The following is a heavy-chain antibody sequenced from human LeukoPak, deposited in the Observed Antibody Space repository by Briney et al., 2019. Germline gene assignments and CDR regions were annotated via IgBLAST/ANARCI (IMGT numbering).Heavy chain of an antibody. V-gene: IGHV3-15*01. D-gene: IGHD5-24*01. CDR3: SVEGNLNWFDP. CDR1: GLTFTDAW. Sequence: GGSLRLSCTASGLTFTDAWMIWVRQAPGKELEWVGRIKSRIDGGTTDFAAAVKGRFNISRDDSKNTMYLQMNSLKSDDTAVYYCSVEGNLNWFDPWGQGTLVTVSS. J-gene: IGHJ5*02. CDR2: IKSRIDGGTT.